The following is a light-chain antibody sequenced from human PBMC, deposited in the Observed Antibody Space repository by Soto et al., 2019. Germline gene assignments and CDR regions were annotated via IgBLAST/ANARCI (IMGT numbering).Light chain of an antibody. CDR1: SSDVGGYNY. V-gene: IGLV2-8*01. J-gene: IGLJ3*02. CDR2: EVS. Sequence: QSALTQPPSASGSPGQSVTISCTGTSSDVGGYNYFSWYQHHPGKAPKLMIYEVSKRPSGVPDRFSGSKSGNTASLTVSGLQADDEADYYCNSYAGNSWVFGGGTKVTVL. CDR3: NSYAGNSWV.